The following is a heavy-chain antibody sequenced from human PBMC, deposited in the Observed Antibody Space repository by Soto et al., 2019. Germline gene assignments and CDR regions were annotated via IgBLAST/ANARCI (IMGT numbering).Heavy chain of an antibody. D-gene: IGHD6-13*01. CDR2: INRDGSKK. CDR3: ARDVSPGSSSLYLDAFDI. Sequence: EVQLEESGGDLVQPGGSLRLSCAASGFTLNAYWMTWVRQAPGKGLEWVANINRDGSKKSYLDSVRGRFTISRDNVGNSLYHQMDSLRADDTALYYCARDVSPGSSSLYLDAFDIWGQGTMVTVSS. V-gene: IGHV3-7*05. J-gene: IGHJ3*02. CDR1: GFTLNAYW.